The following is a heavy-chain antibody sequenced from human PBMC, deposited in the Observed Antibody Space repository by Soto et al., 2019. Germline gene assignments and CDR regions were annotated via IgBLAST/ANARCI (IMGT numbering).Heavy chain of an antibody. CDR2: VRGDNGHT. CDR3: ARDLGYCRSGTCYREGFDT. Sequence: QVQLVQSGAEVKKPGASVKVSCKASGYTFTTHGISWVRQVPGQGLEWMGWVRGDNGHTNYAQSLQDRVTMTTDTSTNTAYMELRSLRSDDTAVYYCARDLGYCRSGTCYREGFDTWGQGTLVTVSS. J-gene: IGHJ5*02. V-gene: IGHV1-18*01. CDR1: GYTFTTHG. D-gene: IGHD2-15*01.